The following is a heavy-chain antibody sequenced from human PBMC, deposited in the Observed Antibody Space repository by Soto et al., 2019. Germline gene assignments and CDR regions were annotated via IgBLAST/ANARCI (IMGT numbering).Heavy chain of an antibody. Sequence: SQTLSLTCAISGDSVSSNSAAWNWIRQSTSRGLEWLGRTYYRSKWYSGYALSVKSRITINPDTSKNQFSLQLKSVTPEDTAVYYCARIVGGTADYWGQGTLVTVSS. V-gene: IGHV6-1*01. J-gene: IGHJ4*02. D-gene: IGHD1-26*01. CDR1: GDSVSSNSAA. CDR2: TYYRSKWYS. CDR3: ARIVGGTADY.